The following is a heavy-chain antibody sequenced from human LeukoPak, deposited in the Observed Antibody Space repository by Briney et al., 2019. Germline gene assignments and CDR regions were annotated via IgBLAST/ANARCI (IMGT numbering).Heavy chain of an antibody. Sequence: TGGSLRLSCAASGFTFSSYAMSWVRQAPGKGLEWVSAISGSGGSTYYADSVKGRFTISRDNSKNTLYLQMNSLRAEDTAVYYCARGSYYRAWNYMDVWGKGTTVTVSS. CDR1: GFTFSSYA. CDR2: ISGSGGST. J-gene: IGHJ6*03. V-gene: IGHV3-23*01. D-gene: IGHD1-26*01. CDR3: ARGSYYRAWNYMDV.